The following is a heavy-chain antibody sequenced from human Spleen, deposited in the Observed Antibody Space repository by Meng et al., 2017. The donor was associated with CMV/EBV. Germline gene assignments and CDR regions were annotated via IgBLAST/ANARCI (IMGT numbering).Heavy chain of an antibody. CDR2: IKQDGSEK. CDR1: GFTFSSYW. J-gene: IGHJ4*02. Sequence: SCAASGFTFSSYWMSWVRQAPGKGLEWVANIKQDGSEKYYVDSVKGRFTISRDNAKNSLYLQMNSLRAEDTAVYYCAREGIAAAGAEFDYWGQGTLVTVSS. V-gene: IGHV3-7*01. CDR3: AREGIAAAGAEFDY. D-gene: IGHD6-13*01.